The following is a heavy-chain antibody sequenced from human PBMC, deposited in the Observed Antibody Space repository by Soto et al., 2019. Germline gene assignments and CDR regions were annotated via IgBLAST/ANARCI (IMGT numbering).Heavy chain of an antibody. D-gene: IGHD1-26*01. Sequence: PGGSLRLSCAASGFTFSNYAISWVRQAPGKGLEWVSSISGSGGSTYYADSVKDRFTISRDNSKNTLYLQMNSLRAEDTAVYYCATYSGNYERYGVYYGMDVWGQGTTVTVSS. CDR1: GFTFSNYA. J-gene: IGHJ6*02. CDR3: ATYSGNYERYGVYYGMDV. V-gene: IGHV3-23*01. CDR2: ISGSGGST.